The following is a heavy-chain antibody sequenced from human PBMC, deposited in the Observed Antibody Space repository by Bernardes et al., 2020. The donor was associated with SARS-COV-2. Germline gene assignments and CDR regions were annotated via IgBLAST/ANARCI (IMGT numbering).Heavy chain of an antibody. V-gene: IGHV3-7*01. D-gene: IGHD3-16*01. CDR2: IKQDGSEI. J-gene: IGHJ6*02. CDR1: GFTFSSYW. Sequence: GGSLRLSCAASGFTFSSYWMSWVRQAPDGKGLEWVANIKQDGSEIYYVDSVKGRFTISRDNAKKSLYLQMNSLRAEDTAVYYCARDRAWGEPHGMDVWGQGTTGTVSS. CDR3: ARDRAWGEPHGMDV.